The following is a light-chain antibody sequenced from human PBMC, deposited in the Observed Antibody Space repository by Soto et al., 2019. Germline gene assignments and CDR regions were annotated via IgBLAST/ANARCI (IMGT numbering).Light chain of an antibody. CDR1: QSISSW. V-gene: IGKV1-5*01. Sequence: DIQMTQSPSTLSASVGDRVTITCRASQSISSWLAWYQQKPGKAPKLLIYDASSLESGVPSRFSGSGSGTEFTLTISRLQPDDFAVYYCQHYVTSLTTFGQGTKVDIK. CDR2: DAS. J-gene: IGKJ1*01. CDR3: QHYVTSLTT.